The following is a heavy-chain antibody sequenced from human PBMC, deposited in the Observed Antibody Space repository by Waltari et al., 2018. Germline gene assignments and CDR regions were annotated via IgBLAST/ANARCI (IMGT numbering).Heavy chain of an antibody. D-gene: IGHD2-2*01. J-gene: IGHJ6*02. CDR2: ITTSSTYM. CDR3: ARDLIEPAAIGNYYYGMDV. Sequence: EVQLVESGGGLVRPGGSLRLSCVASGFSFRSYNMTWVRQAPGKGLESVSSITTSSTYMYYVDSLKGRFTNSRNDAKNSLFLQMNSLRAEDTAVYYCARDLIEPAAIGNYYYGMDVWGQGTTVTVSS. V-gene: IGHV3-21*01. CDR1: GFSFRSYN.